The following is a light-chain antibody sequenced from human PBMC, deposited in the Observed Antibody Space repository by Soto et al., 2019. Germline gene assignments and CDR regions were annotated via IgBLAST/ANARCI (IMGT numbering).Light chain of an antibody. J-gene: IGKJ1*01. V-gene: IGKV3-20*01. Sequence: EIVLTQSPGTLSLSPGERATLSCRASQSVSSNYLAWYQQKPGQAPRLLIFGASSRASGIPDRFSGSGSGTDFTLTIGRLEPVDFAVYYCQQYGRSPATFGQGTKVEIK. CDR2: GAS. CDR1: QSVSSNY. CDR3: QQYGRSPAT.